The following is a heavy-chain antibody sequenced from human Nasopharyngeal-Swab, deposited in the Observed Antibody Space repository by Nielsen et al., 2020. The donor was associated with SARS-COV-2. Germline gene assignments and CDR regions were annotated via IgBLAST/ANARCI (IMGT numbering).Heavy chain of an antibody. Sequence: GSLRLSCTVSGGSISSYYWSWIWQPPGKGLEWIGYIYYSGNTNYNPSLKSRVTISVDTSKNQFSLKLSSVTAADTAVYYCAREAHRNNNWFDPWGQGTLVTVSS. CDR1: GGSISSYY. J-gene: IGHJ5*02. CDR3: AREAHRNNNWFDP. V-gene: IGHV4-59*01. D-gene: IGHD1/OR15-1a*01. CDR2: IYYSGNT.